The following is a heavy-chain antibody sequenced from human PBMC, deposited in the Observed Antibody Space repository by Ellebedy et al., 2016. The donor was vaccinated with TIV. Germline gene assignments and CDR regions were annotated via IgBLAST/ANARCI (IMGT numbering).Heavy chain of an antibody. V-gene: IGHV3-21*01. CDR2: ISSLSTYI. J-gene: IGHJ4*02. CDR1: GFTFSNFG. D-gene: IGHD5-24*01. Sequence: PGGSLRLSCAASGFTFSNFGMNWVRQAPEKGLEWFSSISSLSTYIYYADSMKGRFTISRENAKNSLYLKMNSLTAEDTAVYYIARDFRDGYNDFWGQGTLVTVSS. CDR3: ARDFRDGYNDF.